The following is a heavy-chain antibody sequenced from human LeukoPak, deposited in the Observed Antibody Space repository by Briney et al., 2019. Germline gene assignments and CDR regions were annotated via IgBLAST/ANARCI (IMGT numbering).Heavy chain of an antibody. Sequence: ASVKVSCKTSVYSFSSYGISWVRQAPGQGLDWMGWSSANNGNTNYAQKLQGRVTMTKDTSTNTAYMELRSLRVDDTAVYYCARDGYSYGYWMYYFDYWGQGTLVTVSS. CDR2: SSANNGNT. V-gene: IGHV1-18*01. CDR3: ARDGYSYGYWMYYFDY. D-gene: IGHD5-18*01. CDR1: VYSFSSYG. J-gene: IGHJ4*02.